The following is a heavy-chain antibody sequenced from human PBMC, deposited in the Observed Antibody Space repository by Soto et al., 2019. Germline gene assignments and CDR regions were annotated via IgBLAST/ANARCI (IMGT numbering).Heavy chain of an antibody. V-gene: IGHV1-69*01. CDR1: GGTFNSYA. CDR2: LIPAVGIP. CDR3: ASGEGRHLLDY. D-gene: IGHD3-3*01. J-gene: IGHJ4*02. Sequence: QVQLLQSGAEVKKPGSSVRVSCKASGGTFNSYAFSWVRHAPGQGLEWMRGLIPAVGIPNYAQKFQGRVTLSADASTGTAYMELRGLRSEDSAVYYCASGEGRHLLDYWGQGTRVTVSS.